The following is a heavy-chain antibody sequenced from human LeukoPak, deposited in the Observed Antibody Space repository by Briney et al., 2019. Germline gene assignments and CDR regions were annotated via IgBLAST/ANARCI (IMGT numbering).Heavy chain of an antibody. Sequence: GGFLRLSCAASGFTFSNAWMSWVRQAPGKGLELVGRIKSKTDGGTTDYAAPVQGRFTISRDDSENTLYLQMNSLKTEDTALYYCTTDIGDDWGQGTLVTVSS. V-gene: IGHV3-15*01. CDR1: GFTFSNAW. CDR3: TTDIGDD. CDR2: IKSKTDGGTT. J-gene: IGHJ4*02. D-gene: IGHD3-3*01.